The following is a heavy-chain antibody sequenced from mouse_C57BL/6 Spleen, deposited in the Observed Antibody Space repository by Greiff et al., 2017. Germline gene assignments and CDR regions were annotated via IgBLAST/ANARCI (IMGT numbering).Heavy chain of an antibody. CDR3: APYAPWFAY. V-gene: IGHV1-59*01. D-gene: IGHD2-12*01. CDR2: IDPSDSYT. CDR1: GYTFTSYW. J-gene: IGHJ3*01. Sequence: QVQLQQPGAELVRPGTSVKLSCKASGYTFTSYWMHWVKQRPGQGLEWIGVIDPSDSYTTYNQKFKGKATLTVDTSSSTAYMHLSSLTWKAAAVYYCAPYAPWFAYWGQGTLVTVSA.